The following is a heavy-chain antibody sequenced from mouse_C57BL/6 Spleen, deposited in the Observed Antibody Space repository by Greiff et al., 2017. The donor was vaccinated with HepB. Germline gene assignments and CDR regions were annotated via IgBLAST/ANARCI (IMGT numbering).Heavy chain of an antibody. D-gene: IGHD4-1*01. CDR2: INPYNGDT. CDR3: ARGTGFDY. J-gene: IGHJ2*01. V-gene: IGHV1-20*01. Sequence: EVQLQQSGPELVKPGDSVKISCKASGYSFTGYFMNWVMQSHGESLEWIGRINPYNGDTFYNQKFKGKATLTVDKSSSTAHMELRSLTSEDSAVYYCARGTGFDYWGQGTTLTVSS. CDR1: GYSFTGYF.